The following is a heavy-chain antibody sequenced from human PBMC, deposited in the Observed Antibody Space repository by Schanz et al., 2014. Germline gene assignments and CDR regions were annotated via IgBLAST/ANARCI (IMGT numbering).Heavy chain of an antibody. D-gene: IGHD6-13*01. CDR1: GFTFSNYG. CDR3: AKDFVPLVQQLIRSGGAHLDH. V-gene: IGHV3-30*18. J-gene: IGHJ4*02. Sequence: QVYLVESGGGVVQPGRSLRLSCAASGFTFSNYGLVWVRQAPGKGLEWLAVISYDGSDKFHADSVKGRFTISRDNSKNTLYLQMNSLRVEDTAVYYCAKDFVPLVQQLIRSGGAHLDHWGQGTLVTVSS. CDR2: ISYDGSDK.